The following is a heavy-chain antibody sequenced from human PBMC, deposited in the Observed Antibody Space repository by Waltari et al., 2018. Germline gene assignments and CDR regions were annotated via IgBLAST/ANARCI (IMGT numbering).Heavy chain of an antibody. CDR2: IYPGDSDT. D-gene: IGHD4-4*01. Sequence: EVQLVQSGAEVKKPGESLKTPCKGSGYSFTSYWIGWVRQMPGKGLEWMGIIYPGDSDTRYSPSFQGQVTISADKSISTAYLQWSSLKASDTAMYYCARLLGSNLYYYYYYGMDVWGQGTTVTVSS. V-gene: IGHV5-51*03. CDR3: ARLLGSNLYYYYYYGMDV. J-gene: IGHJ6*02. CDR1: GYSFTSYW.